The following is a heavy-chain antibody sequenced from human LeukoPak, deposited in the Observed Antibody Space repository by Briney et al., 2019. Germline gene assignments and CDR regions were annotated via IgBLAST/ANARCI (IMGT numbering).Heavy chain of an antibody. J-gene: IGHJ4*02. V-gene: IGHV1-2*02. Sequence: GASVKVSCKASGYTFTGCYIHWVRQAPGQGLEWMAWINPNSGGTNFAQKFQGRVTMTRDTSISTAYMELSKLTSDDTAVYYCARAGVIAAAGAANDYWGQGTLVTVSS. CDR1: GYTFTGCY. CDR3: ARAGVIAAAGAANDY. CDR2: INPNSGGT. D-gene: IGHD6-13*01.